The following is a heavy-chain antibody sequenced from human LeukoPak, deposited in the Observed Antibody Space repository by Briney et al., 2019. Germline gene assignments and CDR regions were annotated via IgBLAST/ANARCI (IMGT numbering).Heavy chain of an antibody. CDR3: AREPGSSSWFDY. CDR1: GYSISRGSY. J-gene: IGHJ4*02. V-gene: IGHV4-38-2*02. D-gene: IGHD6-13*01. Sequence: SETLSLTCAVSGYSISRGSYWGWIRQPPGKGLEWIGSVYHSGSAYYNPSLKSRVTISVDTSKNQFSLNLTSMTAADTAVYYCAREPGSSSWFDYWGQGTLVTVSS. CDR2: VYHSGSA.